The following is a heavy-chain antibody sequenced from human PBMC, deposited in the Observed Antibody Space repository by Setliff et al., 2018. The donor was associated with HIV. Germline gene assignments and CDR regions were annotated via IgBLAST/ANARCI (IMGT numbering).Heavy chain of an antibody. D-gene: IGHD6-19*01. CDR2: ILDGRVT. V-gene: IGHV4-39*01. CDR3: ARPHSGRGGGAYFDP. Sequence: KPSETLSLTCTVSGGSVTSGHYYWGWIRQAPGKGLEWIGNILDGRVTFFNPSLRGRVTISVDASKNQVSLKLRSVTAADSAVYHCARPHSGRGGGAYFDPWGQGILVTVSS. CDR1: GGSVTSGHYY. J-gene: IGHJ5*02.